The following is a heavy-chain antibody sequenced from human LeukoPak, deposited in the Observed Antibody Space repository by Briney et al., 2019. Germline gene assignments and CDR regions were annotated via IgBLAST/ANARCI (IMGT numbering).Heavy chain of an antibody. CDR1: GGSISTYY. Sequence: SETLSLTCTVSGGSISTYYWSWIRQPPGKGLEWIGYISYTVTSNYNPSLKSRVTISVDTSKNQFSLKLSSVTAADTAVYYCARAATNSIYYFDYWGQGTLVTVSS. D-gene: IGHD4-11*01. CDR2: ISYTVTS. V-gene: IGHV4-59*01. J-gene: IGHJ4*02. CDR3: ARAATNSIYYFDY.